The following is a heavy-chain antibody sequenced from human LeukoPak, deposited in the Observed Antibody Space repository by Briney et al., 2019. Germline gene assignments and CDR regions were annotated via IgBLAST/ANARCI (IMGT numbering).Heavy chain of an antibody. D-gene: IGHD3-3*01. CDR3: AREESDDFWSGYFY. Sequence: ASVKVSCKASGYTFTGYYMHWVRQAPGQGLEWMGWINPNSGGTNYAQKFQGRVTMTRDTSISTAYMELSSLRSDDTAVYYCAREESDDFWSGYFYWGQGTLVTVSS. J-gene: IGHJ4*02. V-gene: IGHV1-2*02. CDR2: INPNSGGT. CDR1: GYTFTGYY.